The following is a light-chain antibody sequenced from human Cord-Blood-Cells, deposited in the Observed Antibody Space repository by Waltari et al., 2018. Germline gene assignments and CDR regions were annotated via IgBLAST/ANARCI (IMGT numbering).Light chain of an antibody. CDR2: GAS. J-gene: IGKJ2*03. CDR1: QSVSSSY. V-gene: IGKV3-20*01. CDR3: QQYGSSPRYS. Sequence: EIVLTQSPGTLSLSPGERATLSCRASQSVSSSYLAWYQQKPGQAPRLLIYGASSRATGSPDRFSGRGSGTDFTLTISRLEPEDFAVYYCQQYGSSPRYSFGQGTKLEIK.